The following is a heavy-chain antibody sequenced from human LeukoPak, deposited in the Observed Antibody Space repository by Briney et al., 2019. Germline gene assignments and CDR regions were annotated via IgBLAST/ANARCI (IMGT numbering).Heavy chain of an antibody. Sequence: GGSLRLXCAASGFTFSSYAMSWVRQAPGKVLEWVSAISGSGGSTYYADSVKGRFTISRDNSKNTLYLQMNSLRAEDTAVYYCAKDASRILRYFDWLLDYWGQGTLVTVSS. CDR2: ISGSGGST. J-gene: IGHJ4*02. V-gene: IGHV3-23*01. CDR1: GFTFSSYA. D-gene: IGHD3-9*01. CDR3: AKDASRILRYFDWLLDY.